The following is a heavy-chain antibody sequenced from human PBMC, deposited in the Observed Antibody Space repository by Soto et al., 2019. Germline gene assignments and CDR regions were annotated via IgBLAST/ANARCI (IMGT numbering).Heavy chain of an antibody. Sequence: SQTLSLTCAISGDSVSGNNPTWHWIRQSPSRGLEWLGRTYYRSKWYNDYALSVKGRITINPDTSKNQFSLHLNSVTPEDTAVYYCSRLTVAPYLFDSRGQGTLVTVYS. CDR2: TYYRSKWYN. CDR3: SRLTVAPYLFDS. CDR1: GDSVSGNNPT. J-gene: IGHJ4*02. V-gene: IGHV6-1*01. D-gene: IGHD2-15*01.